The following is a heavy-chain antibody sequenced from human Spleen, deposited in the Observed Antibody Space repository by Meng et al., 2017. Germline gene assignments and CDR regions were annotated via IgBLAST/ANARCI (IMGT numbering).Heavy chain of an antibody. J-gene: IGHJ4*02. D-gene: IGHD3-3*01. V-gene: IGHV4-34*01. CDR2: INHSGST. Sequence: HVQLQQWGSGVLKPSGTLSLTCAVYGGSFSGYYWSWIRQPPGKGLEWIGDINHSGSTNYNPSLKSRVTISVGTSKNQFSLKLSSVTAADTAVYYCAVKDYTFWSGYSSYYWGQGTLVTVSS. CDR3: AVKDYTFWSGYSSYY. CDR1: GGSFSGYY.